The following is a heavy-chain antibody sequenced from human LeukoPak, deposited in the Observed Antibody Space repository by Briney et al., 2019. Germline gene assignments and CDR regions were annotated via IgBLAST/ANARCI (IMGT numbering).Heavy chain of an antibody. CDR2: IWYDGSNK. D-gene: IGHD3-22*01. J-gene: IGHJ4*02. Sequence: GGSLRLSCAASGFTFSSYGMHWVRQAPGKGLEWEAVIWYDGSNKYYADSVKGRFTISRDNSKNTLYLQMNSLRAEDTAVYYCASPYYYDSSGYYFDYWGQGTLVTVSS. CDR3: ASPYYYDSSGYYFDY. CDR1: GFTFSSYG. V-gene: IGHV3-33*01.